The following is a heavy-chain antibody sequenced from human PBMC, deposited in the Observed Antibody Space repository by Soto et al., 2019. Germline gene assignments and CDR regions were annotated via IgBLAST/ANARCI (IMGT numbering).Heavy chain of an antibody. CDR3: ARDWTTIFGVVHGMDV. CDR1: AFTFSRYR. V-gene: IGHV3-21*01. CDR2: ISSSSSYI. Sequence: GGYLRHPSAASAFTFSRYRMNWVRQAPGKGLEWVSSISSSSSYIYYADSVKGRFTISRDNAKNSLYLQMNSLRAEDTAVYYCARDWTTIFGVVHGMDVWGQGT. D-gene: IGHD3-3*01. J-gene: IGHJ6*02.